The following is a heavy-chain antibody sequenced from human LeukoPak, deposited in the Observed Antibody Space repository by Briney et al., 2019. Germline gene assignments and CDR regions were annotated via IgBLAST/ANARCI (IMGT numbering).Heavy chain of an antibody. Sequence: SETLSLTCTVSGGSISSYYWSWIRQPAGKGLEWIGRIYTSGSTNYNPSLKSRVTMSVDTSKNQFSLKLSSVTAADTAVYYYARDPGYSSSWSSNDAFDIWGQGTMVTVSS. D-gene: IGHD6-13*01. CDR2: IYTSGST. V-gene: IGHV4-4*07. CDR1: GGSISSYY. J-gene: IGHJ3*02. CDR3: ARDPGYSSSWSSNDAFDI.